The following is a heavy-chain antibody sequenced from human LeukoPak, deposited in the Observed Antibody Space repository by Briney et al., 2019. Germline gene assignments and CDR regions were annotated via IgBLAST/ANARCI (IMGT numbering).Heavy chain of an antibody. CDR1: GGSISSSSYY. CDR2: IYYSGST. Sequence: PSETLSLTCTVSGGSISSSSYYWGWIRQPPGKGLEWIGSIYYSGSTHYNPSLKSRFTISVDTSKNQFSLKLSSVTAADTAVYYCARHRVISRLLDYWGQGTLVTVSS. V-gene: IGHV4-39*01. CDR3: ARHRVISRLLDY. J-gene: IGHJ4*02. D-gene: IGHD3-22*01.